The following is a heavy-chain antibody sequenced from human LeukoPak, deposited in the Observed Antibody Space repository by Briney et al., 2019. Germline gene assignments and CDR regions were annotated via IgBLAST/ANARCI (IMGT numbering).Heavy chain of an antibody. CDR3: ARRSIAAAGTFDY. Sequence: GEALKISFNGSGYSFTSYWIGWGRPVPGKGLGWMGIIYPDDSDTTYSPSFQGQVTISAAKSISTAYLQWSTLMASDPAIYYCARRSIAAAGTFDYWGQGTLVTVSS. CDR2: IYPDDSDT. V-gene: IGHV5-51*01. D-gene: IGHD6-13*01. CDR1: GYSFTSYW. J-gene: IGHJ4*02.